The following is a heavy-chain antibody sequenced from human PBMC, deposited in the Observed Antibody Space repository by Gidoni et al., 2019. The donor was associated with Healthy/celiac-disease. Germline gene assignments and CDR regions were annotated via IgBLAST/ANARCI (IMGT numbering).Heavy chain of an antibody. CDR2: INPSGGST. D-gene: IGHD1-26*01. CDR1: GYTFTSYY. Sequence: QVQLVQSGAEVKKPGVSVKVSCKASGYTFTSYYMHWVRQAPGQGLEWMGIINPSGGSTSYAQKFQGRVTMTRDTSTSTVYMELSSLRSEDTAVYYCARGATVHYYYYYMDVWGKGTTVTVSS. J-gene: IGHJ6*03. CDR3: ARGATVHYYYYYMDV. V-gene: IGHV1-46*01.